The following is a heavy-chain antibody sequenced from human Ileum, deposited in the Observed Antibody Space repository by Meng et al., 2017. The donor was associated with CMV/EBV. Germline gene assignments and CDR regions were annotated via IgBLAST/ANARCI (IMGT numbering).Heavy chain of an antibody. V-gene: IGHV1-69*05. CDR3: ARGLQYSYGLYGSGSYPYF. Sequence: FSSHAISWVRQAPGQGLEWLGGIIPILGTTDYAQKFQGRVTITTDESTSTAYMEMSSLRSEDTAVYYCARGLQYSYGLYGSGSYPYFWGQGTLVTVSS. D-gene: IGHD3-10*01. J-gene: IGHJ4*02. CDR2: IIPILGTT. CDR1: FSSHA.